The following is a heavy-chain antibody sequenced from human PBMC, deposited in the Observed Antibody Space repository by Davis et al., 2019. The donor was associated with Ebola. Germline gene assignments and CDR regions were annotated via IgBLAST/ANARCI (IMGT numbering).Heavy chain of an antibody. CDR1: GYTFTGYD. CDR2: MNPNSGNT. V-gene: IGHV1-8*01. D-gene: IGHD6-19*01. Sequence: ASVKVSCKASGYTFTGYDINWVRQATGQGLEWMGWMNPNSGNTGYAQKFQGRVTMTTDTSTSTAYMELRSLRSDDTAVYYCARDHRAVAGTGWDYWGQGTLVTVSS. J-gene: IGHJ4*02. CDR3: ARDHRAVAGTGWDY.